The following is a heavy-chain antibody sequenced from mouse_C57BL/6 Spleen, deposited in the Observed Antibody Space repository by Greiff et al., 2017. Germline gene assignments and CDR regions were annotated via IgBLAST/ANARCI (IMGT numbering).Heavy chain of an antibody. J-gene: IGHJ2*01. CDR1: GFTFSDYY. V-gene: IGHV5-16*01. Sequence: EVQVVESEGGLVQPGSSMKLSCTASGFTFSDYYMAWVRQVPEKGLEWVANINYDGSSTYYLDSLKSRFIISRDNAKNILYLQMSSLKSEDTATYYCARATYYYGSSTLDYWGQGTTLTVSS. D-gene: IGHD1-1*01. CDR3: ARATYYYGSSTLDY. CDR2: INYDGSST.